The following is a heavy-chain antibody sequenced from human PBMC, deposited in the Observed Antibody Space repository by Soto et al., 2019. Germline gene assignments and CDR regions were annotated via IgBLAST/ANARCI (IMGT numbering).Heavy chain of an antibody. J-gene: IGHJ6*02. CDR3: ARVGQWGGMDV. V-gene: IGHV1-3*05. CDR1: GYTFSNYA. Sequence: QVRFVQSGAEEKKPGASVKVSCKASGYTFSNYAIHWVRQGPAQRLEWMGWINSGNGNTKYSQKFQGRVTITRDTSASTAYMELSSLRSEDTAVYYCARVGQWGGMDVWGQGTTVTVSS. CDR2: INSGNGNT. D-gene: IGHD1-26*01.